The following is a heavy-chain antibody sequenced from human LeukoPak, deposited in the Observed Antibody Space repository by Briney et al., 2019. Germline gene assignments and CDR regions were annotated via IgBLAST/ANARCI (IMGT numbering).Heavy chain of an antibody. CDR1: GFTFSSYA. D-gene: IGHD6-13*01. CDR3: AKVETAAAATLRGFDY. Sequence: GGSLRLSCAASGFTFSSYAMSWVRQAPGEGLEWVSSIGGSGGSTYYADSVKGRFTISRDNSKNTLYLQMNSLRAEDAAVYYCAKVETAAAATLRGFDYWGQGTLVTVSS. J-gene: IGHJ4*02. V-gene: IGHV3-23*01. CDR2: IGGSGGST.